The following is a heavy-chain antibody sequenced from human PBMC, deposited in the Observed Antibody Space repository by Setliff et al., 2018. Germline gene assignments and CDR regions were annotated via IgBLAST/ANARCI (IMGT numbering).Heavy chain of an antibody. V-gene: IGHV3-23*03. CDR3: AKCTSWDSHYPYFDY. CDR1: GFAFGTYA. J-gene: IGHJ4*02. D-gene: IGHD4-4*01. CDR2: FYDSRGDT. Sequence: GGSLRLSCAASGFAFGTYAVSWVRQAPGKGLEWVSIFYDSRGDTYYADSVKGRFTVSKDNSKNTMYLQMNSLRDEDTAIYFCAKCTSWDSHYPYFDYWGQGALVTVSS.